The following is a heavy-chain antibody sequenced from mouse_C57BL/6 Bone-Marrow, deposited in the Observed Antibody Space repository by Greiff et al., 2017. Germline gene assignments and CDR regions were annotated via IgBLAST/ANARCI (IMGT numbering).Heavy chain of an antibody. J-gene: IGHJ3*01. Sequence: EVQLQQSGPGLVKPSQSLSLTCSVTGYSITSGYYWNWIRQFPGNKLEWMGYISYDGSTNYNPSLKNRISITRDTSKNQFFLKLDSVTTEDTATYYCAREGHYDGSSWFAYWGQGTLVTVSA. CDR1: GYSITSGYY. CDR3: AREGHYDGSSWFAY. V-gene: IGHV3-6*01. CDR2: ISYDGST. D-gene: IGHD1-1*01.